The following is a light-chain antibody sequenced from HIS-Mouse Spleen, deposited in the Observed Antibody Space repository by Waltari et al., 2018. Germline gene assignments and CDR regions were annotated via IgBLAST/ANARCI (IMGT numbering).Light chain of an antibody. J-gene: IGLJ2*01. Sequence: SYELTPPPSVSAPPGQTASTTCPGHAFPKKYAYWYQQKSGQAPVLFIYEDSKRPPGIPERFSGSSSGTMATLTISGAQVEDEADYYCYSTDSSGNHRVFGGGTKLTVL. V-gene: IGLV3-10*01. CDR2: EDS. CDR3: YSTDSSGNHRV. CDR1: AFPKKY.